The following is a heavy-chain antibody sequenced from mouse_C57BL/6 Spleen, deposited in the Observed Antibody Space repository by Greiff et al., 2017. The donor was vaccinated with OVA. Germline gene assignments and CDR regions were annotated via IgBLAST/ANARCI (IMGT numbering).Heavy chain of an antibody. CDR1: GYTFTDYY. CDR3: ARWGPGAMDY. Sequence: EVQLQQSGPELVKPGASVKISCKASGYTFTDYYMNWVKQSHGKSLEWIGDINPNNGGTSYNQKFKGKATLTVDKSSSTAYMELRSLTSEDSAVYYCARWGPGAMDYWGQGTSVTVSS. J-gene: IGHJ4*01. D-gene: IGHD4-1*01. CDR2: INPNNGGT. V-gene: IGHV1-26*01.